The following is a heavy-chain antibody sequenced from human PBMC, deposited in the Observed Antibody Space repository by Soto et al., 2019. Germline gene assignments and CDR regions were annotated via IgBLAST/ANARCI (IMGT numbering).Heavy chain of an antibody. D-gene: IGHD2-21*02. CDR3: ARDLWGYCGADCYPLDV. V-gene: IGHV4-59*01. CDR2: IYYSGST. Sequence: PSETLSLTCTVSGSSISSYYWSWIRQPPGKGLEWIGYIYYSGSTNYNPSLKSRVTISVDTSKNQFSLKLNSVTAADTAVYYCARDLWGYCGADCYPLDVWGQGTTVT. CDR1: GSSISSYY. J-gene: IGHJ6*02.